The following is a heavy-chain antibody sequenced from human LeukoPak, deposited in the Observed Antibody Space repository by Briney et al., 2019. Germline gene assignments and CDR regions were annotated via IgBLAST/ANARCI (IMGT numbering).Heavy chain of an antibody. CDR1: GFTVSTNY. J-gene: IGHJ4*02. Sequence: GGSLRLSCAASGFTVSTNYMSWVRQAPGMGLERVSIIYDVRSTYYADSVRGRFTISRDNSKNTVYLQMNSLRAEDTAVYYCARDLSGSSREAGDYWGQGALVTVSA. V-gene: IGHV3-53*01. D-gene: IGHD3-10*01. CDR2: IYDVRST. CDR3: ARDLSGSSREAGDY.